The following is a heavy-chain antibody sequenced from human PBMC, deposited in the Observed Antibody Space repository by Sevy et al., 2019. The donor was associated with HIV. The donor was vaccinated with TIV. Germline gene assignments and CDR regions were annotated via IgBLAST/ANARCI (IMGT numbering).Heavy chain of an antibody. J-gene: IGHJ6*02. CDR1: GFTFSSYS. V-gene: IGHV3-21*01. CDR3: ARDADYGGTTIIDYYYYYGMDV. CDR2: ISSSSSYI. Sequence: GGSLRLSCAASGFTFSSYSMNWVRQAPGKGLEWVSSISSSSSYIYYADSVKGRFTISRDNAKNSLYLQMNSLRAEDTAVYYCARDADYGGTTIIDYYYYYGMDVWGQGTTVTVSS. D-gene: IGHD4-17*01.